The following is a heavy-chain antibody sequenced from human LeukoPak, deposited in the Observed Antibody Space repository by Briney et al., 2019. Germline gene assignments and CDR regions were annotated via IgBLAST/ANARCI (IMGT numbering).Heavy chain of an antibody. V-gene: IGHV4-59*01. Sequence: SETLSLTCTVSGGSISSYYWSWIRQPPGKGLEWIGYIYYSGSTNYNPSLKSRVTISVDTSKNQFSLKLSSVTAADTAVYYYARVNDFWSGYYSNWFDPWGQGTLVTVSS. CDR3: ARVNDFWSGYYSNWFDP. CDR2: IYYSGST. J-gene: IGHJ5*02. D-gene: IGHD3-3*01. CDR1: GGSISSYY.